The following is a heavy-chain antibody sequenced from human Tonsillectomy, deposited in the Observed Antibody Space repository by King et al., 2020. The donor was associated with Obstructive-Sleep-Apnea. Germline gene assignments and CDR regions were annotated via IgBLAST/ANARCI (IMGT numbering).Heavy chain of an antibody. Sequence: QLVQSGAEVKKPGASVKVSCKASGYTFTSYAMHWVRQAPGQRLEWMGWINAGNGNTKYSQKFQGRVTITRDTSASTAYMELSSLRSEDTAVYYCARDYVYSSGWGGHLLGYYYGMDVWGQGTTVTVSS. CDR1: GYTFTSYA. J-gene: IGHJ6*02. V-gene: IGHV1-3*01. CDR2: INAGNGNT. CDR3: ARDYVYSSGWGGHLLGYYYGMDV. D-gene: IGHD6-19*01.